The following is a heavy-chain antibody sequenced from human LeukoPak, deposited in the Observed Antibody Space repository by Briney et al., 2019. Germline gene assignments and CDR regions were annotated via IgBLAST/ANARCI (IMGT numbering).Heavy chain of an antibody. CDR1: GYSFTNYW. D-gene: IGHD3-22*01. CDR2: IDLSDSYT. CDR3: ARHATYYYDSSGYSFDI. V-gene: IGHV5-10-1*01. Sequence: PGESLKISCKGSGYSFTNYWISWVRQMPGKGLEWMGGIDLSDSYTSDSPSLQGHVTISADKSISTAYLQWSSLKAADTAMYYCARHATYYYDSSGYSFDIWGQGTMVTVSS. J-gene: IGHJ3*02.